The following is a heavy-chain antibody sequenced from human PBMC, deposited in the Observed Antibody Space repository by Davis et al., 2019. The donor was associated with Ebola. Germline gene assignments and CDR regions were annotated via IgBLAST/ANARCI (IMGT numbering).Heavy chain of an antibody. CDR3: ARVRSIAAAAPFDY. J-gene: IGHJ4*02. Sequence: GSLRLSCTVSGGSISSYYWSWIRQPPGKGLEWIGYIYYSVSTNYNPSLKSRVTISVDTSKNQFSLKLSSVTAADTAVYSCARVRSIAAAAPFDYWGQGTLVTVSS. D-gene: IGHD6-13*01. CDR1: GGSISSYY. CDR2: IYYSVST. V-gene: IGHV4-59*08.